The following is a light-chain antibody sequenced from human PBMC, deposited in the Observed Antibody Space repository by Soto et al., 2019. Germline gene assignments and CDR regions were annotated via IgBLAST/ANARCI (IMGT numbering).Light chain of an antibody. V-gene: IGKV3-20*01. CDR3: QQYGSSPPGIT. CDR1: QSVSSSY. CDR2: GAS. Sequence: EIVWTQSPGTLSLSPGERATLSCRARQSVSSSYLAWYQQKPGQAPRLLLYGASSRATGIPDRFSGSGSGTEFILTISSLEPEDFAVYYRQQYGSSPPGITFGQGTRLEIK. J-gene: IGKJ5*01.